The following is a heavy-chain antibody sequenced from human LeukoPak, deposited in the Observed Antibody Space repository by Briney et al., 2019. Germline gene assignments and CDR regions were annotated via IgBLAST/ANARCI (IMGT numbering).Heavy chain of an antibody. CDR2: VYYSGST. D-gene: IGHD6-19*01. CDR1: GGSLSSSSYY. Sequence: MPSETLSLTCTVSGGSLSSSSYYWGWIRQPPGKGLEWIGNVYYSGSTYYNPSLKSRVTISVDTSKNQFSLNLSSMTAADTAVYYCARQGRGSSGWYLDYWGQGTLVTVSA. V-gene: IGHV4-39*01. J-gene: IGHJ4*02. CDR3: ARQGRGSSGWYLDY.